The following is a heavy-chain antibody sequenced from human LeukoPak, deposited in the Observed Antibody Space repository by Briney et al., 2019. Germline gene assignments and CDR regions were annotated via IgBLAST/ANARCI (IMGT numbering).Heavy chain of an antibody. CDR1: GGSFSGYY. D-gene: IGHD3-22*01. CDR3: ARSPAPSSYYYDSSGYFFDH. V-gene: IGHV4-34*01. Sequence: SEALSLTCAVYGGSFSGYYWSWIRQPPWKGLEWIGEIDHSGTTNYNPSLKSRVTISVDTSKNQFSLKLSSVTAADTAVYFCARSPAPSSYYYDSSGYFFDHWGQGTLVTVSS. J-gene: IGHJ4*02. CDR2: IDHSGTT.